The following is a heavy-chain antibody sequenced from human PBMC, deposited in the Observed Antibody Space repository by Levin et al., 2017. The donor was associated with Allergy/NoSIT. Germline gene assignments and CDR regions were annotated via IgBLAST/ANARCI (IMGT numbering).Heavy chain of an antibody. CDR2: IYSDGRT. V-gene: IGHV3-53*01. CDR3: ARDQFLHGSATGGWLDT. Sequence: GGSLRLSCAASGFTVSSNYMNWVRQAPGKGLEWVSVIYSDGRTFYADSVKGRVTISSDNSKNTLYLQMNSLVVEDTAAYYCARDQFLHGSATGGWLDTWGQGTLVTGSS. CDR1: GFTVSSNY. D-gene: IGHD6-19*01. J-gene: IGHJ5*02.